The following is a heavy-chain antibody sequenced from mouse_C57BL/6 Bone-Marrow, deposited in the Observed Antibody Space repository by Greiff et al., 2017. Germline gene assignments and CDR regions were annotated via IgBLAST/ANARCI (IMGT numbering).Heavy chain of an antibody. CDR2: IDPSDSST. Sequence: VQLQQPGAELVMPGASVKLSCKASGYTFTSYWMHWVKQRPGQGLEWIGEIDPSDSSTNYNQKFKGKSTLTVDKSSSTAYMQLSSLTSEDSAVXYCARWGYGSPPGSYDVWGTGTTVTVSS. CDR3: ARWGYGSPPGSYDV. J-gene: IGHJ1*03. V-gene: IGHV1-69*01. D-gene: IGHD1-1*01. CDR1: GYTFTSYW.